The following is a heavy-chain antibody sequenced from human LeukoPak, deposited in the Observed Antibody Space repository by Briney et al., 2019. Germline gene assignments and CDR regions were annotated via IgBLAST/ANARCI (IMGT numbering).Heavy chain of an antibody. V-gene: IGHV3-74*01. Sequence: GGSLRLSCAASGFTFSSYWMHWVRQAPGKGLVWVSRTNSDGSGTTYADSVKGRFTISRDNAKNTLYLQMNSLRAEDTAVYYCERTPSVSYVGEVFDIWGKGTRVPVS. J-gene: IGHJ3*02. CDR3: ERTPSVSYVGEVFDI. D-gene: IGHD1-26*01. CDR2: TNSDGSGT. CDR1: GFTFSSYW.